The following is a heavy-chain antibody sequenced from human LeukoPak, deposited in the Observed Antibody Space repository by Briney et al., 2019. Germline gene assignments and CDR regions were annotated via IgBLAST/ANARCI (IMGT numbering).Heavy chain of an antibody. V-gene: IGHV4-59*08. Sequence: PGGSLRLSCAASGFTFSTSAISWIRQPPGRGLDWIGYIHYSGSTNYNPSLKSRVTISVDTSKNQFSLKLTSVTAADTAVYYCARLIGGNSAPRVWDYWGQGTLVTVSS. CDR3: ARLIGGNSAPRVWDY. CDR1: GFTFSTSA. CDR2: IHYSGST. D-gene: IGHD3-16*01. J-gene: IGHJ4*02.